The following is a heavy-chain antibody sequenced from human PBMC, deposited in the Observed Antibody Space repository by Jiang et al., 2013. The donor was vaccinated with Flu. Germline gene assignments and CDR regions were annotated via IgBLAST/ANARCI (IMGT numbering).Heavy chain of an antibody. Sequence: RLSCAASGFTFTTYAMSWVRQAPGKGLEWVAVISYDGSNKYYADSVKGRFTISRDNSKNTLYLQMNSLRAEDTAVYYCARVGGRYFDWLPIDYWGQGTLVTVSS. D-gene: IGHD3-9*01. J-gene: IGHJ4*02. CDR3: ARVGGRYFDWLPIDY. CDR2: ISYDGSNK. CDR1: GFTFTTYA. V-gene: IGHV3-30-3*01.